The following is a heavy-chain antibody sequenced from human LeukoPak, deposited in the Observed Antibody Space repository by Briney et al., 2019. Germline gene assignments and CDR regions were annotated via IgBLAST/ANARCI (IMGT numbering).Heavy chain of an antibody. V-gene: IGHV3-23*01. CDR3: AKGRYCDSTKVHYFDY. CDR2: ISSSGGST. CDR1: GFTFSSYA. D-gene: IGHD3-9*01. J-gene: IGHJ4*02. Sequence: GGSLRLSCAASGFTFSSYAMSWVRQAPGKGLEWVSDISSSGGSTYYADSVKGRFTISRDNSKNTLYLQMNRLRADDTDVYYCAKGRYCDSTKVHYFDYWGQGTLGNVSS.